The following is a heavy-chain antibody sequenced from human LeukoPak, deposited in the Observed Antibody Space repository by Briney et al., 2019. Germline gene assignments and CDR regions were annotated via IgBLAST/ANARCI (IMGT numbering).Heavy chain of an antibody. CDR2: ISYDGSNK. V-gene: IGHV3-30-3*01. J-gene: IGHJ4*02. CDR3: ARGYKLPTAPISD. Sequence: GGSLRLSCAGSGFTFSSYAMHWVRQAPGKGLEWVSVISYDGSNKYYADSVKGRFTISRDNSKNTLYLQMNSLRAEDTAVYYCARGYKLPTAPISDWGQGTLVTVSS. CDR1: GFTFSSYA. D-gene: IGHD2-2*01.